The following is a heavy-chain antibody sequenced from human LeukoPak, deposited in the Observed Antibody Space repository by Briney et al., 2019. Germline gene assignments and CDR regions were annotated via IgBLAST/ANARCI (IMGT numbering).Heavy chain of an antibody. CDR1: GFTFSRYW. V-gene: IGHV3-7*01. CDR3: ATSDY. J-gene: IGHJ4*02. CDR2: INQDGSEK. Sequence: GGSLRLSCAASGFTFSRYWMSWVRQAPGKGLEWVANINQDGSEKYYVDSVKGRFTISRDSAKNSLYLQMNSLRAEDTAVYYCATSDYWGQGTLVTVSS.